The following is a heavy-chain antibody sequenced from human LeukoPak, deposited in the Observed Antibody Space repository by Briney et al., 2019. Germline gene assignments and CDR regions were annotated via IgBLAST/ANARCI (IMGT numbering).Heavy chain of an antibody. D-gene: IGHD6-13*01. CDR3: ARVSSSWYYIRYYSTWTS. CDR1: GYTFTSYD. J-gene: IGHJ6*03. V-gene: IGHV1-8*01. CDR2: MNPNSGNT. Sequence: GASVKVSCKASGYTFTSYDINWVRQATGQGLEWMGWMNPNSGNTGYAQKFQGRVTMTRNTSISTAYMELSSLRSEDRAVYYCARVSSSWYYIRYYSTWTSGAKGPRSPSP.